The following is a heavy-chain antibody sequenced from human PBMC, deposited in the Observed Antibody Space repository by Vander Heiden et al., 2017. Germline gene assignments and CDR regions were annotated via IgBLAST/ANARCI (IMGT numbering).Heavy chain of an antibody. CDR2: MNSRSDTK. CDR3: TRDQSWASDF. Sequence: EVQPVESGGGLVQPGGSLRLSCAASGFHFNSHNMHWVRQAPGKALEWVSFMNSRSDTKNYADSVKGRFTISRDNARNSLFLQMNSLTDEDTAVYFCTRDQSWASDFWGQGALVTVSS. D-gene: IGHD6-13*01. V-gene: IGHV3-48*02. J-gene: IGHJ4*02. CDR1: GFHFNSHN.